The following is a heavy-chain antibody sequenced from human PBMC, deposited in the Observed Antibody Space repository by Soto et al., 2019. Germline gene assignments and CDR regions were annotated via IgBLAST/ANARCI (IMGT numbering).Heavy chain of an antibody. CDR2: ISYDGSNK. D-gene: IGHD2-15*01. V-gene: IGHV3-30*03. CDR1: GFTFSSYG. Sequence: QVQLVESGGGVVQPGRSLRLSCAASGFTFSSYGMHWVRQAPGKGLEWVAVISYDGSNKYYADSVKGRFTISRDNSKNTLYLQMNSLRAEDTAVYYCASPAAYCDYWGQGTLVTVSS. CDR3: ASPAAYCDY. J-gene: IGHJ4*02.